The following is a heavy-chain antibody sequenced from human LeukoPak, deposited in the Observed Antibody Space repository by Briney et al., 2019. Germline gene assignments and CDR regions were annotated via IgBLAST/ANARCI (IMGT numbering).Heavy chain of an antibody. Sequence: ASVKVSCKASGYTFTGYYMHWVRQAPGQGLEWMGWINPNSGGTNYAQKLQGRVTMTTDTSTSTAYMELRSLRSDDTAVYYCARAGSSGYYPPDYWGQGTLVTVSS. D-gene: IGHD3-22*01. J-gene: IGHJ4*02. V-gene: IGHV1-2*02. CDR1: GYTFTGYY. CDR2: INPNSGGT. CDR3: ARAGSSGYYPPDY.